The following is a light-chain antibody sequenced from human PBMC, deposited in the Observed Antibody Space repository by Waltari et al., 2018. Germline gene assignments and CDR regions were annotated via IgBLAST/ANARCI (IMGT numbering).Light chain of an antibody. J-gene: IGKJ5*01. Sequence: EIVITHSPATLSVSRGERATLSCRAGQSVSSNLAWYQQKPRQTPRHLIYEASTRPAGIPARFSGSGSGTELTRSISNLQSEDFAVYYCQQYNTWPPITFGQGTRLEIK. CDR3: QQYNTWPPIT. CDR2: EAS. CDR1: QSVSSN. V-gene: IGKV3-15*01.